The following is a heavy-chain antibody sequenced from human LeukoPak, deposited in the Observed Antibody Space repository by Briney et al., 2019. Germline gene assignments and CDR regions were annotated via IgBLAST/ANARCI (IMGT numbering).Heavy chain of an antibody. J-gene: IGHJ3*02. Sequence: PGGSLRLSCAASGFTFSSYAMHWVRQAPGKGLEWVAVISYDGSNKYYADSVKGRFTISRDNSKNTLYLQMNSLRAEDTVVYYCAREAITMIGLGAFDIWGQGTMVTVSS. CDR3: AREAITMIGLGAFDI. CDR2: ISYDGSNK. V-gene: IGHV3-30*01. CDR1: GFTFSSYA. D-gene: IGHD3-22*01.